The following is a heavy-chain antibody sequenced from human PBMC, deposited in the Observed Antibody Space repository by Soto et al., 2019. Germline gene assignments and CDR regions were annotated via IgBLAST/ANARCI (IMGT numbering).Heavy chain of an antibody. D-gene: IGHD1-7*01. V-gene: IGHV1-18*01. CDR1: GYTFTIYG. Sequence: ASVKISCKASGYTFTIYGITGVRQAPGQGLEWMGWISAYNGNTNYAQKLQGRVTMTTDTSTSTAYMELRSLRSDDTAVYYCATVVGLTGTTRVAFDIWCQGTMVTVSS. J-gene: IGHJ3*02. CDR2: ISAYNGNT. CDR3: ATVVGLTGTTRVAFDI.